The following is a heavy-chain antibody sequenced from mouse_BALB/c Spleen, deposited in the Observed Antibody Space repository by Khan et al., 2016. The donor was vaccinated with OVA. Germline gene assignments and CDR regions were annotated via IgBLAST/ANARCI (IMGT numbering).Heavy chain of an antibody. V-gene: IGHV1-77*01. CDR1: GYTFTDYY. CDR3: ARRNYFGYTFAY. J-gene: IGHJ3*01. CDR2: IYPGSGDT. D-gene: IGHD1-2*01. Sequence: QVQLQQSGAELARPGASVKLSCKASGYTFTDYYINWVKQRTGQGLEWIGEIYPGSGDTYYNEKFKGKATLTADKSSSTVYMQLSSLTSEGSAVYLCARRNYFGYTFAYWGQGTLVTVSA.